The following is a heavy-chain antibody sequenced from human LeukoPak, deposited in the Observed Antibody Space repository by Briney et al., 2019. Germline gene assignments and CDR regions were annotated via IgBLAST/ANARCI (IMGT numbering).Heavy chain of an antibody. CDR3: ARVPQVGATFDY. CDR2: INPSGGST. CDR1: GYTFTSYY. Sequence: ASVKVSCKASGYTFTSYYMQWVRQAPGQGLEWMGIINPSGGSTSYAQKFQGRVTMTRDTSTSTVYLELSSMTSEDTAVFYCARVPQVGATFDYWGQGTLVTVSS. V-gene: IGHV1-46*01. D-gene: IGHD1-26*01. J-gene: IGHJ4*02.